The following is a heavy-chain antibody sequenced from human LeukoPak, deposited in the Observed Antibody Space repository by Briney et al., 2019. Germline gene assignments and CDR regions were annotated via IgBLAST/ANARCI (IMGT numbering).Heavy chain of an antibody. V-gene: IGHV3-23*01. CDR3: AQEHFDTSGYYSRFDN. D-gene: IGHD3-22*01. CDR2: SGGSGGRT. J-gene: IGHJ4*02. CDR1: GFTFPRHA. Sequence: GGSLRLSCAASGFTFPRHAMSWVRQATGKGLEWVASSGGSGGRTHYADSVKGRFTISRGNSQNTVYLHMNSLRADDTAVYYCAQEHFDTSGYYSRFDNWGQGILVTVSS.